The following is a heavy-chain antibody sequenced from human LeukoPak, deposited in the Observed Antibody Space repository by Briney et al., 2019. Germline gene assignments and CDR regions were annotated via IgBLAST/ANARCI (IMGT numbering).Heavy chain of an antibody. CDR2: ISSSSSYI. CDR1: GFTFSSYT. V-gene: IGHV3-21*01. J-gene: IGHJ4*02. D-gene: IGHD3-10*01. CDR3: ARHGSGSGRYYYFDY. Sequence: GGSLRLSCAASGFTFSSYTMNWVRQAPGKGLEWVSSISSSSSYIFYADSVKGRFTISRDNAKNSLYLHMNSLRAEDTAVYYCARHGSGSGRYYYFDYWGQGTLVTVSS.